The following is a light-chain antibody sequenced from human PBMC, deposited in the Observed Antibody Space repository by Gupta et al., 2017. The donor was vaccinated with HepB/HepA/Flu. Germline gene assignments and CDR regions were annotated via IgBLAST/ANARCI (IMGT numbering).Light chain of an antibody. Sequence: DIQMTQSTSSLSASVGDRVTITCRASQSISSYLNWYQQKPGKAPKLLIYAASSLQSGVPSRFSGSGPGTDFTLTISSLQPEDFATYYCQQSYSTPLTFGGGTKVEIK. V-gene: IGKV1-39*01. CDR1: QSISSY. CDR3: QQSYSTPLT. CDR2: AAS. J-gene: IGKJ4*01.